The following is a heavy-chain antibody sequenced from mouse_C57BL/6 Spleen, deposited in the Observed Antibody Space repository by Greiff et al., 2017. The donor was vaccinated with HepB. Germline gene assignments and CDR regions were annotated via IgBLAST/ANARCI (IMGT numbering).Heavy chain of an antibody. CDR3: ARENWERYFDV. D-gene: IGHD4-1*01. CDR2: INPGSGGT. Sequence: QVQLQQSGAELVRPGTSVKVSCKASGYAFTNYLIEWVKQRPGQGLEWIGVINPGSGGTNYNEKFKGKATLTADKSSSTAYMQLSSLTSEDSAVYCCARENWERYFDVWGTGTTVTVSS. CDR1: GYAFTNYL. J-gene: IGHJ1*03. V-gene: IGHV1-54*01.